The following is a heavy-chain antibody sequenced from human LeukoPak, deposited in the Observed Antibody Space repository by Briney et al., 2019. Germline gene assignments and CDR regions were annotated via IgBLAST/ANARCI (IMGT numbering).Heavy chain of an antibody. D-gene: IGHD6-6*01. CDR1: GYTFTSYY. J-gene: IGHJ5*02. Sequence: ASVKVSCTASGYTFTSYYMHWVRQAPGQGLAWMGIIKPSGGSTTYAQKFQGRVTMTRDTSTSTVYMELSSLRSEDTAVYYCARGVYSSSSVNWFDPWGQGTLVTVSS. V-gene: IGHV1-46*01. CDR3: ARGVYSSSSVNWFDP. CDR2: IKPSGGST.